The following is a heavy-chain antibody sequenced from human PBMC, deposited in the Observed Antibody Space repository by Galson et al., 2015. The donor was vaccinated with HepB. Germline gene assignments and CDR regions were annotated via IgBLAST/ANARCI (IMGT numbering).Heavy chain of an antibody. J-gene: IGHJ6*02. V-gene: IGHV1-46*01. CDR3: ASESVYYYGMDV. CDR1: GSTFTSYY. Sequence: SVKVSCKASGSTFTSYYMHWVRQAPGQGLEWMGIINPGGGSTSYAQKFQGRVTMTRDTSTSTVYMELSSLRSEDTAVYYCASESVYYYGMDVWGQGTTVTVSS. CDR2: INPGGGST.